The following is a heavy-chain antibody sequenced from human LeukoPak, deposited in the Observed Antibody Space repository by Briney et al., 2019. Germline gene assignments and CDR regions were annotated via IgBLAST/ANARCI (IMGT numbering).Heavy chain of an antibody. CDR2: ISSSTSYI. Sequence: GGSLRLSCAASGFTFSSYSMNWVRQAPGKGLEWVSSISSSTSYIYYADSVKGRFTISRDNAKNSLFLQMNSLRADDTAVYYCASDIYDTATVAFDYWGQGTLVTVSS. J-gene: IGHJ4*02. CDR1: GFTFSSYS. CDR3: ASDIYDTATVAFDY. D-gene: IGHD5/OR15-5a*01. V-gene: IGHV3-21*01.